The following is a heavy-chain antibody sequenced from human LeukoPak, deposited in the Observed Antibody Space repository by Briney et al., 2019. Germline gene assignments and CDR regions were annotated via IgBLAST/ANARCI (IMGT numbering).Heavy chain of an antibody. J-gene: IGHJ2*01. V-gene: IGHV4-59*01. CDR1: GGSISSNY. Sequence: SETLSLTCCVSGGSISSNYWRWIRQPPGKGLEYIGYIYYSGRTNSNPSLQSPVTTSVDTSKRQLCSRLTSVTAADTCINYCARFGRASPSYWYLDLWGRGTLVTVSS. CDR2: IYYSGRT. D-gene: IGHD2-21*01. CDR3: ARFGRASPSYWYLDL.